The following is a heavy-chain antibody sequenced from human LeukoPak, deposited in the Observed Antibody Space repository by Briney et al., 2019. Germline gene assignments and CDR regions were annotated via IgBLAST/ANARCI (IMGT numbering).Heavy chain of an antibody. Sequence: PGGSLRLSCAASGFTFSSYSMNWVRQAPGKGLEWVSYISSSSSTIYYADSVKGRFAISRDNAKNSLYLQMNSLRAEDTAVYYCARRNKSGLLYAHSFSSRIDPWGQGTLVTVSS. D-gene: IGHD3-3*01. V-gene: IGHV3-48*01. J-gene: IGHJ5*02. CDR3: ARRNKSGLLYAHSFSSRIDP. CDR1: GFTFSSYS. CDR2: ISSSSSTI.